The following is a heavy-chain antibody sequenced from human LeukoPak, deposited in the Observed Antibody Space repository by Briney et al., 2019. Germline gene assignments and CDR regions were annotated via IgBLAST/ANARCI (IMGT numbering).Heavy chain of an antibody. CDR2: IYYSGST. D-gene: IGHD4-23*01. CDR3: ARRGAVYGGNDFDY. Sequence: SETLSLIYTVSNRSISNYYWRWIRQTTGKGLEWIGFIYYSGSTNYNPSLKSRVTMSVDTSKNQFSLKLSSVTASDTAVYYCARRGAVYGGNDFDYWGQGTLVTVSS. CDR1: NRSISNYY. J-gene: IGHJ4*02. V-gene: IGHV4-59*08.